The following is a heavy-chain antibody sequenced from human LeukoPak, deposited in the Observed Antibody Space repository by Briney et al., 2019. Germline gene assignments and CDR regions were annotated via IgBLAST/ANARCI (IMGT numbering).Heavy chain of an antibody. V-gene: IGHV3-33*06. J-gene: IGHJ3*02. CDR1: GFTFSSYG. CDR3: AKALDMGYSYGYLDAFDI. Sequence: PGRSLRLSCAASGFTFSSYGMHWVRQAPGKGLEWVAVIWYDGSNKYYADSVKGRFTISRDNSKNTLYLQMNSLRAEDTAVYYCAKALDMGYSYGYLDAFDIWGQGTMVTVSS. D-gene: IGHD5-18*01. CDR2: IWYDGSNK.